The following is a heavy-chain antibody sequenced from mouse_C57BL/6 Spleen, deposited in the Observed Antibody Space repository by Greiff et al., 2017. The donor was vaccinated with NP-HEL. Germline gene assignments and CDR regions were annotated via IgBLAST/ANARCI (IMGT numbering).Heavy chain of an antibody. CDR2: IRNKANNHAT. CDR3: TTTVGTLYWCFDV. Sequence: EVHLVESGGGLVQPGGSMKLSCAASGFTFSDAWMDWVRQSPEKGLEWVAEIRNKANNHATYYAESVKGRFTISRDDSKSSVYLQMNSLRAEDTGIYYCTTTVGTLYWCFDVWGTGTTVTVSS. J-gene: IGHJ1*03. D-gene: IGHD1-1*01. V-gene: IGHV6-6*01. CDR1: GFTFSDAW.